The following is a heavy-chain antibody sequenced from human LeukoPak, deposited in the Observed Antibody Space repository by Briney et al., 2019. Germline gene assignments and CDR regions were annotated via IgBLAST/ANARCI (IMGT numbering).Heavy chain of an antibody. J-gene: IGHJ1*01. Sequence: GGSLRLSCAASGFTFSSYSMNWVRQVPGKGLEWVSFISSSSSYIYYADSVKGRFTISRDNSKNTLYLQMNSLRAEDTAVYYCAKDQSYDSSGYYQKGSEYFQHWGQGTLVTVSS. D-gene: IGHD3-22*01. CDR3: AKDQSYDSSGYYQKGSEYFQH. CDR1: GFTFSSYS. CDR2: ISSSSSYI. V-gene: IGHV3-21*01.